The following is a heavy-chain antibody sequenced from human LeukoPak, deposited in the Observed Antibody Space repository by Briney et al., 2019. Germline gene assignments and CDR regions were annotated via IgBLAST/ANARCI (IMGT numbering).Heavy chain of an antibody. CDR3: ARGGGMRSWYDFDY. J-gene: IGHJ4*02. CDR2: IKEAGSEK. D-gene: IGHD6-13*01. CDR1: GFTLSSYA. Sequence: PGGSLRLSCAASGFTLSSYAMHWVRQAPGKGLEFMANIKEAGSEKYYVDSVKGRFTISRDNDKNLVHLQMNSLRAEDTAVYYCARGGGMRSWYDFDYWGQGTLVTVSS. V-gene: IGHV3-7*04.